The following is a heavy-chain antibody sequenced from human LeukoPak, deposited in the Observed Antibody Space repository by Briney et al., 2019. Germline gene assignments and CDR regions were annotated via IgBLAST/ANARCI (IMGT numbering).Heavy chain of an antibody. Sequence: PSETLSRTCTVSGGSISSYYWSWIRQPAGKGREWIGRIYTSGSTNYNPSLKSRVTMSVDTSKNQFSLKLSSVTAADTAVYYCARASILPNYYGMDVWGQGTTVTVSS. J-gene: IGHJ6*02. CDR2: IYTSGST. CDR3: ARASILPNYYGMDV. D-gene: IGHD3-10*01. CDR1: GGSISSYY. V-gene: IGHV4-4*07.